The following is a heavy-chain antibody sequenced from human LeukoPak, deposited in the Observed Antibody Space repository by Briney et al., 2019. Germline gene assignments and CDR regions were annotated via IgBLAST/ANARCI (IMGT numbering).Heavy chain of an antibody. V-gene: IGHV3-48*03. CDR3: ARDKLTFFDY. D-gene: IGHD3-10*01. Sequence: GGSLRLSCAASGFPFSSYEMNWVRQAPGKGLEWVSYISSSGSTIYYADSVKGRFTISRDNAKNSLYLQMNSLRAEDTAVYYCARDKLTFFDYWGQGTLVTVSS. CDR1: GFPFSSYE. J-gene: IGHJ4*02. CDR2: ISSSGSTI.